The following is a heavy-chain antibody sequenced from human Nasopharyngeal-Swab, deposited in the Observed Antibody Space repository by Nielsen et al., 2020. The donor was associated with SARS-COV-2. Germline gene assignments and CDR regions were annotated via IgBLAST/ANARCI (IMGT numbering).Heavy chain of an antibody. CDR2: IYYSGST. J-gene: IGHJ6*02. D-gene: IGHD6-13*01. CDR3: ARVAAAGGDV. Sequence: PGKGLEWIRYIYYSGSTNYNPSLMSRVTISVDTSKNQFSLKLSSVTAADTAVYYCARVAAAGGDVWGQGTKVTVSS. V-gene: IGHV4-59*13.